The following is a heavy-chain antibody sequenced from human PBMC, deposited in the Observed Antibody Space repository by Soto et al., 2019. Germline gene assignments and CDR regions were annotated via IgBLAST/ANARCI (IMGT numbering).Heavy chain of an antibody. CDR1: GGTFSSYA. D-gene: IGHD1-1*01. CDR3: ARENGGTNLDYYYYGMDV. CDR2: IIPIFGTA. V-gene: IGHV1-69*13. Sequence: SVKVSCKASGGTFSSYAISWVRQAPGQGLEWMGGIIPIFGTANYAQKFQGRVTITADESTSTAYMELSSLRSEDTAVYYCARENGGTNLDYYYYGMDVWGQGTTVTVSS. J-gene: IGHJ6*02.